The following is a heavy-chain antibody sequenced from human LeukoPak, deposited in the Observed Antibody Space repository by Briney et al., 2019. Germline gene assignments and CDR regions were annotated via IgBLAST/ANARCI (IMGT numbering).Heavy chain of an antibody. V-gene: IGHV1-46*01. CDR3: AREDPNYYDSSGYGPYAFDI. Sequence: ASVKVSCKASGYTFTSYYMHWVRQAPGQGLEWMGIINPSGGSTSYAQKFQGRVTITADESTSTAYMELSSLRSEDTAVYYCAREDPNYYDSSGYGPYAFDIWGQGTVVTVSS. CDR1: GYTFTSYY. J-gene: IGHJ3*02. CDR2: INPSGGST. D-gene: IGHD3-22*01.